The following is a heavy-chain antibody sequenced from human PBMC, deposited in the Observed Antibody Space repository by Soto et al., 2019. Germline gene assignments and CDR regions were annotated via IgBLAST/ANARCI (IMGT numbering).Heavy chain of an antibody. J-gene: IGHJ3*02. Sequence: SVKVSCKASGGTFSSYTISWVRQAPGQGLEWMGRIIPILGIANYAQKFQGRVTITADKSTSTAYMELSSLRSEDTAVYYCARESLDVTTGTTVAFDIWGQGTMVTVSS. CDR3: ARESLDVTTGTTVAFDI. V-gene: IGHV1-69*04. CDR1: GGTFSSYT. CDR2: IIPILGIA. D-gene: IGHD1-1*01.